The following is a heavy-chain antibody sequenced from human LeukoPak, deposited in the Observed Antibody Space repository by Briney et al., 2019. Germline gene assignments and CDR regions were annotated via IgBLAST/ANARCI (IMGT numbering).Heavy chain of an antibody. D-gene: IGHD1-26*01. Sequence: GGSLRLSCAASGFTFDNYAMTWVRQAPGKGLEWVGRTRNKANSYTTEYAASVKGRFTISRDDSNNSLYLQMNSLKTEDTAVYYCGRVSGTYYFDYWGQGTLVTVSS. CDR3: GRVSGTYYFDY. V-gene: IGHV3-72*01. CDR1: GFTFDNYA. J-gene: IGHJ4*02. CDR2: TRNKANSYTT.